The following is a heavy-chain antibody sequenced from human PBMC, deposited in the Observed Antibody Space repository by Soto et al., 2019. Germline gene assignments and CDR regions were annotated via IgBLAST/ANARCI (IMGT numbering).Heavy chain of an antibody. CDR2: IIPIFGTA. J-gene: IGHJ4*02. D-gene: IGHD3-22*01. CDR3: ARDHRTYYYDSSGYYRSYYFDY. CDR1: GGTFSSYA. Sequence: SVKVSCKACGGTFSSYAISCVRQAPGQGLEWMGGIIPIFGTANYAQKFQGRVTITADESTSTAYMELSSLRSEDTAVYYCARDHRTYYYDSSGYYRSYYFDYWGQGTLVTVSS. V-gene: IGHV1-69*13.